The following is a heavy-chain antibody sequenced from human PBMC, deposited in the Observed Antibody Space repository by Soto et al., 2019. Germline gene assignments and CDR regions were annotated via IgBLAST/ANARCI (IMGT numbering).Heavy chain of an antibody. J-gene: IGHJ4*02. Sequence: LRLSCEASGFTFSGFDMHWVRQPTGKGLEWVSSIGTAGDTYYAVSVKGCFTISRDNAKNSLSLQMNSLRAGDMAVYFCAKSQEIGTHFFDSWGQGTRVTVSS. CDR3: AKSQEIGTHFFDS. CDR2: IGTAGDT. CDR1: GFTFSGFD. V-gene: IGHV3-13*01. D-gene: IGHD6-13*01.